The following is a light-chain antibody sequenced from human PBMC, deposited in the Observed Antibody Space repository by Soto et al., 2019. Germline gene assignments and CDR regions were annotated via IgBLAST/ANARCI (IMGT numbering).Light chain of an antibody. J-gene: IGLJ2*01. CDR2: LNSDGSH. V-gene: IGLV4-69*01. CDR3: QTWGTGIHRVV. Sequence: QAVVTQSPSASASLGASVKLTCTLSSGHSSYAIAWHQQQPEKGPRYLMKLNSDGSHSKGDGIPDRFSGSSSGAERYLTISSLQSEDEADYYCQTWGTGIHRVVFGGGTQLTVL. CDR1: SGHSSYA.